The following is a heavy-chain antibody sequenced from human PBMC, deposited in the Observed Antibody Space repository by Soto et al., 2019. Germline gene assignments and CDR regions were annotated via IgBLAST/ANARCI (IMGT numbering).Heavy chain of an antibody. J-gene: IGHJ6*02. Sequence: ASVKVSCKVSGYTLTELSMHWVRQAPGKGLEWIGGFDPEDGETIYAQKFQGRVTMTEDTSTDTAYMELSSLRSEDTAVYYCATCSQGELRYYYYGMDVWGQGTTVTVSS. CDR1: GYTLTELS. CDR3: ATCSQGELRYYYYGMDV. CDR2: FDPEDGET. D-gene: IGHD1-26*01. V-gene: IGHV1-24*01.